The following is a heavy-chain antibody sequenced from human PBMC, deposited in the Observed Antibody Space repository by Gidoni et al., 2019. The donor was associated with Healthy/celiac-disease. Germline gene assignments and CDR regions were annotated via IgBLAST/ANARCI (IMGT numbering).Heavy chain of an antibody. V-gene: IGHV4-34*01. CDR2: INHSGIT. Sequence: QVQLQQWGAGLSKPSETLSLTCAVHGGSFSGYSLSLIRQPPGKGLEWIGEINHSGITNYNPSLKSRVTISVDTSKNQFSLKLSSVTAADTAVYYCASPSPEMGIAVAARARAFDIWGQGTMVTVSS. D-gene: IGHD6-19*01. CDR3: ASPSPEMGIAVAARARAFDI. CDR1: GGSFSGYS. J-gene: IGHJ3*02.